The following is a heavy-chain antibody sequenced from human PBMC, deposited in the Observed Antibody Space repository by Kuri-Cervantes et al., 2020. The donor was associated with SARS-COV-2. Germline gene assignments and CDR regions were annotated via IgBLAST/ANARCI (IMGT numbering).Heavy chain of an antibody. CDR1: GGSFSGYY. D-gene: IGHD5-12*01. CDR3: ARVPPLPTKGWYFDL. CDR2: INHSGST. J-gene: IGHJ2*01. V-gene: IGHV4-34*01. Sequence: SETLSLTCTVSGGSFSGYYWSWIRQPPGKGLEWIGEINHSGSTNYNPSLKSRVIISVDTSKNQFSLKLSSVTAADTAVYYCARVPPLPTKGWYFDLWGRGTLVTVSS.